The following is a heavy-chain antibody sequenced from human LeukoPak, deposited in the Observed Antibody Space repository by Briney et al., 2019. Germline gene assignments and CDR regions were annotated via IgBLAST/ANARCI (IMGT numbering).Heavy chain of an antibody. Sequence: GASVKVSCKASGGTFSTFGTSWVRQAPGQGLEWMGGIIPMSGTVNNAQKFQGRVTITADKPTGTAYMELSSLRSDDTAVYYCARETGYAYGRAPLDYWGQGTLVTVSS. D-gene: IGHD5-18*01. CDR2: IIPMSGTV. CDR3: ARETGYAYGRAPLDY. J-gene: IGHJ4*02. CDR1: GGTFSTFG. V-gene: IGHV1-69*06.